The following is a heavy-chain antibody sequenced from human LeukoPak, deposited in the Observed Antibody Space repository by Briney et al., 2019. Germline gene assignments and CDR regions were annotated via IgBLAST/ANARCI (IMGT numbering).Heavy chain of an antibody. CDR3: GRGHWGLDY. D-gene: IGHD7-27*01. CDR2: ISSSSSYI. Sequence: PGGSLRLSCAVSGFPFITYNMNWVRQAPGKGLEWVSCISSSSSYIYNAESVKGRFTISRDNAKKSLYLQMNSLRAEDTAVYYCGRGHWGLDYWGQGALVTVSS. CDR1: GFPFITYN. V-gene: IGHV3-21*01. J-gene: IGHJ4*02.